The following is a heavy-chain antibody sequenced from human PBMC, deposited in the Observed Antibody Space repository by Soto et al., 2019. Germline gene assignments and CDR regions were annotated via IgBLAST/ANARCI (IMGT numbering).Heavy chain of an antibody. CDR3: ATVFGGNYNDYFDK. J-gene: IGHJ4*02. V-gene: IGHV1-8*01. Sequence: ASVKVSCKASGYTFTSYDINWVRQATGQGLEWMGWMNPNSGNTGYAQKFQGRVTMTRNTSISTAYMELSSLRSDDTAVYYCATVFGGNYNDYFDKWSQGTLVTVSS. CDR1: GYTFTSYD. CDR2: MNPNSGNT. D-gene: IGHD1-26*01.